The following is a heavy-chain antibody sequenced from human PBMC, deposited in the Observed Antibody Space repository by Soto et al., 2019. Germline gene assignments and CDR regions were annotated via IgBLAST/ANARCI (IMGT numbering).Heavy chain of an antibody. J-gene: IGHJ4*02. Sequence: QVQLVQSGAEVKKPGSTVEVSYKASGGTFSSYAISWVRQAPGQGLEWMGGIIPIFGTANYAQKFQGRVTITADESTSTAYMELSSLRSEDTAVYYCATPAFIAAAGTGYFDYWGQGTLVTASS. CDR3: ATPAFIAAAGTGYFDY. D-gene: IGHD6-13*01. CDR2: IIPIFGTA. CDR1: GGTFSSYA. V-gene: IGHV1-69*01.